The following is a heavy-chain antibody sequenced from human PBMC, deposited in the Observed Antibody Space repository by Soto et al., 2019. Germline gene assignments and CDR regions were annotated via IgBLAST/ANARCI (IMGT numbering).Heavy chain of an antibody. Sequence: GASVKVSCKASGYTFTAYYIHWVRQAPGQGPEWMAWINPDSGATYSAPKFQGRVTVTSDTSINTSSMELSSLRSDDTAVYYCARVKYRKLRQPTLLFDPCGQGTLVTVSS. CDR2: INPDSGAT. CDR3: ARVKYRKLRQPTLLFDP. V-gene: IGHV1-2*02. CDR1: GYTFTAYY. J-gene: IGHJ5*02. D-gene: IGHD1-7*01.